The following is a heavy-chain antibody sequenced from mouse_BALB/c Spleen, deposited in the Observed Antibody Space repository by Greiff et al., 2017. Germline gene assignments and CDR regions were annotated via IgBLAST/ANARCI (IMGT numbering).Heavy chain of an antibody. Sequence: EVKLMESGGGLVKPGGSLKLSCAASGFAFSSYDMSWVRQTPEKRLEWVAYISSGGGSTYYPDTVKGRFTISRDNAKNTLYLQMNSLQTDDTARYYCAQLGLGLYGSTEGWAMDYWGQGTSVTVSS. CDR1: GFAFSSYD. CDR3: AQLGLGLYGSTEGWAMDY. CDR2: ISSGGGST. D-gene: IGHD1-1*01. J-gene: IGHJ4*01. V-gene: IGHV5-12-1*01.